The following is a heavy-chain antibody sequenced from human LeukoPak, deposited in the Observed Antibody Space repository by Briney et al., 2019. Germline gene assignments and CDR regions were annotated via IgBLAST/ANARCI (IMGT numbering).Heavy chain of an antibody. J-gene: IGHJ4*01. V-gene: IGHV3-33*01. D-gene: IGHD3-3*01. Sequence: PGGSLRLSCVASGFTFSRFNMHWARQAPGKGLEWVALIWYDGTDTYYADSVMGRFTISRDDSKNTVYLQMNSLRAEDTAFYYCARGFLDFDFWGHGTLVTVSS. CDR2: IWYDGTDT. CDR1: GFTFSRFN. CDR3: ARGFLDFDF.